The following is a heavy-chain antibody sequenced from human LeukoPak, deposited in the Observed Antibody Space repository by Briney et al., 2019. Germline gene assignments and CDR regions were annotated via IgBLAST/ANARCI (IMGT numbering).Heavy chain of an antibody. CDR3: ARGFRIPDV. V-gene: IGHV3-23*01. D-gene: IGHD2-15*01. Sequence: GGSLRLSCAVSGFTFSHYAMTWVRQAPGKGLEWVSAISGSADSTYYADSVKGRFTISRDNSKNTLHLQMNSLRADDTAVYYCARGFRIPDVWGQGTTVTVSS. J-gene: IGHJ6*02. CDR2: ISGSADST. CDR1: GFTFSHYA.